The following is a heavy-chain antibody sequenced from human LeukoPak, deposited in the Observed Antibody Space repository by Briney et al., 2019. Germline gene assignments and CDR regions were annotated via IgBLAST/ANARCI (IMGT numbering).Heavy chain of an antibody. V-gene: IGHV3-30*04. CDR1: GFTFSSYA. CDR3: ARAVKQWLVPDG. CDR2: ISYDGSNK. D-gene: IGHD6-19*01. J-gene: IGHJ4*02. Sequence: GGSLRLSCAASGFTFSSYAMHWVRQAPGKGLEWVAVISYDGSNKYYTDSVEGRFTISRDNSKDTLYLQMNSLRDEDTAVYYCARAVKQWLVPDGWGQGTLVTVSS.